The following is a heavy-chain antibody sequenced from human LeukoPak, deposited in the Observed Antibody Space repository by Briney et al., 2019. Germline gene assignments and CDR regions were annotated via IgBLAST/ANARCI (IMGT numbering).Heavy chain of an antibody. CDR2: IWYDGSNK. CDR1: GFTFSSYG. Sequence: QPGRSLRHSCAASGFTFSSYGMHWVRQAPGKGLEWVAGIWYDGSNKYYADSVKGRFTISRDNSKNTLYLQMNSLRAEDTAVEHCARELRTTWGCDYCGHGTLFTVSS. J-gene: IGHJ4*03. D-gene: IGHD7-27*01. CDR3: ARELRTTWGCDY. V-gene: IGHV3-33*01.